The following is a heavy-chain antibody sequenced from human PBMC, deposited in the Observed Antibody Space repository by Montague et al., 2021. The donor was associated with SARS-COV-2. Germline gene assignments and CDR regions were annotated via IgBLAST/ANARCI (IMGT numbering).Heavy chain of an antibody. J-gene: IGHJ6*02. CDR3: ASRIVMVTAPDYYGRDV. V-gene: IGHV4-39*01. Sequence: SETLSLTCTVSGGSISGTSYYWGWIRQPPGKGLERIGSIYYSGNTYYNPSLRSRVTISVDTSKNQFSLKLSSVTAADTAVYYCASRIVMVTAPDYYGRDVWGQGTPVTVSS. D-gene: IGHD2-21*02. CDR2: IYYSGNT. CDR1: GGSISGTSYY.